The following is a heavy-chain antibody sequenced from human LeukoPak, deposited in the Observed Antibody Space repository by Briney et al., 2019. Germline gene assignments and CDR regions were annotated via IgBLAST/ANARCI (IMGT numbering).Heavy chain of an antibody. Sequence: PSGGSLRLSCAASGFNVSSSYMSWVRQAPGKGLEWVSIIYSGGSTYYADSVKGRFTISRDSSKNTLYLQMNSLRVEDTAVYYCTGDAGSSKIYYWGQGTLVTVSS. J-gene: IGHJ4*02. V-gene: IGHV3-66*01. CDR3: TGDAGSSKIYY. CDR1: GFNVSSSY. D-gene: IGHD6-13*01. CDR2: IYSGGST.